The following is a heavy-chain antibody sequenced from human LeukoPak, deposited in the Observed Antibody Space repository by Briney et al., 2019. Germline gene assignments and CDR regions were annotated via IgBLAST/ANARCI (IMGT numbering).Heavy chain of an antibody. CDR2: INHSGST. CDR3: ARDSSADAFDI. J-gene: IGHJ3*02. D-gene: IGHD2-15*01. CDR1: GGSLSGYY. Sequence: SETLSLTCAVYGGSLSGYYWSWIRQPPGKGLEWIGEINHSGSTNYNPSLKSRVTISVDTSRNQFSLKLSSVTAADTAVYYCARDSSADAFDIWGQGTMVTVSS. V-gene: IGHV4-34*01.